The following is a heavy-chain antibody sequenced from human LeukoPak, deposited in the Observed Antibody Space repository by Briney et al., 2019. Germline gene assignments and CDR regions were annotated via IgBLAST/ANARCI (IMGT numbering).Heavy chain of an antibody. D-gene: IGHD3-16*02. CDR1: GLTFTFSTSG. J-gene: IGHJ4*02. V-gene: IGHV3-30*02. CDR2: IQYGGSEK. CDR3: AREGGTIEIGEFDY. Sequence: GGSLRLSCAASGLTFTFSTSGIHWVRQAPGKGLGWVAFIQYGGSEKYYADSVKGRCTTSRDNSKNTVYLQMNSLTGGDTAIYYCAREGGTIEIGEFDYRGQGTLVTVSS.